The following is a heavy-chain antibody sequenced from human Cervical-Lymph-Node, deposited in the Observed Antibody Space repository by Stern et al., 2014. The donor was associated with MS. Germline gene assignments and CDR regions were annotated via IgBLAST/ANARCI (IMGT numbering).Heavy chain of an antibody. V-gene: IGHV3-30*18. J-gene: IGHJ6*02. CDR3: AKDRLFCSGGGCYAMDV. Sequence: QVQLVESGGGVVQPGRSLRLSCAASGFTLRSYGMHWVRQAPGKGLEWGAVISNDGNEKYYTDSVKGRFTISRDNSKNTLYLQMNSLRIEDTAVYYCAKDRLFCSGGGCYAMDVWGQGTTVTVSS. CDR1: GFTLRSYG. D-gene: IGHD2-15*01. CDR2: ISNDGNEK.